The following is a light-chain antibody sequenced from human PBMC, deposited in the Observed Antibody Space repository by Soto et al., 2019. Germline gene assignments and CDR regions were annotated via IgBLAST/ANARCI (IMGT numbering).Light chain of an antibody. CDR1: EGISSY. CDR2: AAS. CDR3: QQLNGSPPGT. J-gene: IGKJ1*01. Sequence: DIQLTQSPSFLSASVGDRVTITCRASEGISSYVAWYQQKPGKAPELLIYAASTLQSGVPSRFSGSGSGTEFTLTISSLQPEDFATYYCQQLNGSPPGTSAQGTKGE. V-gene: IGKV1-9*01.